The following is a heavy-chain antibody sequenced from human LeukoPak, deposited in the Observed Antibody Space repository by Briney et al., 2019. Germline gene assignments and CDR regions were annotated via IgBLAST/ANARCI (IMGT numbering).Heavy chain of an antibody. J-gene: IGHJ5*02. CDR3: AKLGWELPPLDL. Sequence: GGSLRLSCAGSGFTFNSYGMHWVRQAPGKGLEWVAVISYDGRNKFYADSVKGRFTISRDNSKNTLYLQMNSLRAEDTAVYYCAKLGWELPPLDLWGQGTLVTVSS. CDR2: ISYDGRNK. CDR1: GFTFNSYG. D-gene: IGHD1-26*01. V-gene: IGHV3-30*18.